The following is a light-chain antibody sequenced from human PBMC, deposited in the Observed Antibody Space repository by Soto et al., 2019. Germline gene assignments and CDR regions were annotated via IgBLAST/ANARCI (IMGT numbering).Light chain of an antibody. CDR1: QSISSY. CDR3: QNYNSYSEA. CDR2: AAS. J-gene: IGKJ1*01. Sequence: DIQMTQSPSSMSAFAGGSGNSTCRASQSISSYLNWYQQKPGKAPKLLIYAASSLQSGVTSRFSGGGSGTEFTLTISSLQPDDFATYYCQNYNSYSEAVGQGTKVDI. V-gene: IGKV1-39*01.